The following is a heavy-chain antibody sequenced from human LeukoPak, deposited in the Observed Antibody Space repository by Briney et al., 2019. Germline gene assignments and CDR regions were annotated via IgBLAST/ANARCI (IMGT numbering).Heavy chain of an antibody. D-gene: IGHD5-12*01. J-gene: IGHJ4*02. V-gene: IGHV3-21*01. CDR3: ARDPPEDIVATIGETFDY. CDR2: ISSSSSYI. Sequence: GGSLRLSCAASGFTFSSYSMNWVRQAPGKGLEWVSSISSSSSYIYYADSVKGRFTISRDNAKNSLYLQMNSLRAEDTAVYYCARDPPEDIVATIGETFDYWGQGTLVTVSS. CDR1: GFTFSSYS.